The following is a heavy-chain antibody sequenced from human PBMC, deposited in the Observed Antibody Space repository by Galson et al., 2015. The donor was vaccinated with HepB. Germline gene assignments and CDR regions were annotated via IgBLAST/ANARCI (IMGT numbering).Heavy chain of an antibody. V-gene: IGHV3-23*01. CDR3: AKKKTDFWSGNDAFDI. CDR2: ISSRGGTT. Sequence: SLRLSCAASKFTFNSYDMNWVRQAPGKGLEWVSAISSRGGTTYYADSVKGRFTISRDNSKNTLYLQMNSLRAEDTAVYYCAKKKTDFWSGNDAFDIWGQGTMVTVSS. J-gene: IGHJ3*02. D-gene: IGHD3-3*01. CDR1: KFTFNSYD.